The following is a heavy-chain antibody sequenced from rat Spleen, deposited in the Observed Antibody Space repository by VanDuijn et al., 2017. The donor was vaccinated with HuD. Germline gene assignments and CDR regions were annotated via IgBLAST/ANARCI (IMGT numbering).Heavy chain of an antibody. CDR3: SNNWELYY. CDR1: GFTFSNYG. Sequence: EVQLVESGGGLVQPGRSLKLSCAASGFTFSNYGMAWVRQTPTKGLEWVASITNTGDNIYYPDSVKGRFTISRDNAQNTLYLQMNSLRSEDTATYYCSNNWELYYWGQGVMVTVSS. V-gene: IGHV5S13*01. CDR2: ITNTGDNI. D-gene: IGHD5-1*01. J-gene: IGHJ2*01.